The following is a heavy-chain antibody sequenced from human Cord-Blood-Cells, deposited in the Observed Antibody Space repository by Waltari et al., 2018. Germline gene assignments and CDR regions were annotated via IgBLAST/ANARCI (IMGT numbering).Heavy chain of an antibody. J-gene: IGHJ4*02. Sequence: QVQLQQWGAGLLKPSETLSLTCAVYGGSFSGYYWSWIRQPPGKGLEWIGEINHSGNTNYNPSLKSRVTISVDTSKNQFSLKLSSVTAADTAVYYCAREDRGSGSYDYWGQGTLVTVSS. CDR1: GGSFSGYY. V-gene: IGHV4-34*01. CDR2: INHSGNT. CDR3: AREDRGSGSYDY. D-gene: IGHD3-10*01.